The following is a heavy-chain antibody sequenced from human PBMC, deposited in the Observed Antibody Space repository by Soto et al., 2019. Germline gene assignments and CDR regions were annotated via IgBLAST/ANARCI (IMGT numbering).Heavy chain of an antibody. CDR1: GYTFTSYG. CDR2: ISAYNGNT. D-gene: IGHD5-18*01. J-gene: IGHJ4*02. CDR3: AREGDWIQLWSYYFDY. Sequence: ASVKVSCKASGYTFTSYGISWVRQAPGQGLEWMGWISAYNGNTNYAQKLQGRVTMTTDTSTSTAYMELSRLRSDDTAVYYCAREGDWIQLWSYYFDYWGQGTLVTVS. V-gene: IGHV1-18*01.